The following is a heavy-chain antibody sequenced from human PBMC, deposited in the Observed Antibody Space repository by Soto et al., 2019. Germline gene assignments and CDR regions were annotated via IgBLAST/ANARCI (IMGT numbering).Heavy chain of an antibody. CDR3: ARARYRAGWRPFDS. V-gene: IGHV1-18*01. CDR2: INTDNGKT. Sequence: ASVKVSCKTSGYTFNYYGIGWVRQAPGQGLEWMGWINTDNGKTNYAPKLQGAVTMTPDTATNTVYMELRSLKADDTAVYYCARARYRAGWRPFDSWGQGTPVTVS. J-gene: IGHJ4*02. D-gene: IGHD6-19*01. CDR1: GYTFNYYG.